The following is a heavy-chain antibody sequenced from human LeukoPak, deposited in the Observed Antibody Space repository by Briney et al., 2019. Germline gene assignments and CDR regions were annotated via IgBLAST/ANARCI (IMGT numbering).Heavy chain of an antibody. CDR3: AKIEDYYYYMDV. Sequence: GGSLRLSCAASGFTFSSYSMNWVRQAPGKGLEWVAFIRYDGSNKYYADSVKGRFTISRDNSKNTLYLQMNSLRAEDTAVYYCAKIEDYYYYMDVWGKGTTVTVSS. CDR1: GFTFSSYS. V-gene: IGHV3-30*02. CDR2: IRYDGSNK. J-gene: IGHJ6*03.